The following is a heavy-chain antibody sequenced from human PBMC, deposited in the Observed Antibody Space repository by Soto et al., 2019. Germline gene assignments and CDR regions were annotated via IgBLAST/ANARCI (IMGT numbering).Heavy chain of an antibody. V-gene: IGHV4-39*01. Sequence: QLQLQESGPGLVKPSETLSLTCTVSGGSISSSSYYWGWIRQPPGKGLEWIGSIYYSGSTYYNPSLKSPVTISVDTSKNQFSLKLSSVTAADTAVYYCARHKLGDRADDAFDIWGQGTMVTVSS. CDR2: IYYSGST. D-gene: IGHD2-21*02. CDR1: GGSISSSSYY. CDR3: ARHKLGDRADDAFDI. J-gene: IGHJ3*02.